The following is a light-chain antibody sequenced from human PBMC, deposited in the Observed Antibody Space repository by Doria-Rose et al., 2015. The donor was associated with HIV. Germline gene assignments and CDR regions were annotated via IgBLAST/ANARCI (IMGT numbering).Light chain of an antibody. CDR2: DGS. Sequence: IVMTQSPGTLSLSPGERATLSCRASQSFSSTYLAWYQQKPGQAPSLLIYDGSTRATGIPDRFSASGSGTDFTLTINRLEPEDFAVYYCQQYGTSRGTFGQGTRLEIK. V-gene: IGKV3-20*01. CDR1: QSFSSTY. CDR3: QQYGTSRGT. J-gene: IGKJ5*01.